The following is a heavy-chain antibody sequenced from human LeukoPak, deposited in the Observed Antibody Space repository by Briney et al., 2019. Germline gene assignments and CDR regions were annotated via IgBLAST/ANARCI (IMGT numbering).Heavy chain of an antibody. Sequence: PGGSLRLSCAASGFTFSSYAMSWVRQAPGKGLEWVSAISGSGGSTYSADSVKGRFTISRDNSKNTLYLQMNSLRAEDTAVYYCAKAHLRFVYYFDYWGQGTLVTVSS. CDR1: GFTFSSYA. V-gene: IGHV3-23*01. D-gene: IGHD3-10*01. CDR3: AKAHLRFVYYFDY. CDR2: ISGSGGST. J-gene: IGHJ4*02.